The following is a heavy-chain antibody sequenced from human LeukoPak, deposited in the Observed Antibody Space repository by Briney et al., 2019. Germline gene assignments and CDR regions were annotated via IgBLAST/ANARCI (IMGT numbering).Heavy chain of an antibody. CDR3: ARAKPKNMVRGLIMRRESRYYFDY. D-gene: IGHD3-10*01. CDR2: ISSSSSYI. V-gene: IGHV3-21*04. J-gene: IGHJ4*02. Sequence: GGSLRLSCAASGFTFSSYGIHWVRQAPGKGLEWVSSISSSSSYIHYADSVKGRFTISRDNSKSTLYIQMNSLRAEDTAVYYCARAKPKNMVRGLIMRRESRYYFDYWGQGTLVTVSS. CDR1: GFTFSSYG.